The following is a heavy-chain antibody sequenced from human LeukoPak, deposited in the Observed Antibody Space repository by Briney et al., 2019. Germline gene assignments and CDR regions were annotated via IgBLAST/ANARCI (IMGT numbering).Heavy chain of an antibody. J-gene: IGHJ6*03. Sequence: TSVKVSCKASGYTFTSYDINWLRQATGQGLEWMGWMNPNGGNTGYAQKFQGRVTMTRNTSISTAYMELSSLRSEDTAVYYCARGQNRYYDFWSGYYYYYYMDVWGKGTTVTVSS. D-gene: IGHD3-3*01. CDR2: MNPNGGNT. V-gene: IGHV1-8*01. CDR3: ARGQNRYYDFWSGYYYYYYMDV. CDR1: GYTFTSYD.